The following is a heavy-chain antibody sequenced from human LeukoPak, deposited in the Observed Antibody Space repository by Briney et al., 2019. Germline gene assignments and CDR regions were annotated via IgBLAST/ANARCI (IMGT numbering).Heavy chain of an antibody. J-gene: IGHJ6*03. D-gene: IGHD3-10*01. Sequence: GGSLRLSCAASGFTFSSYGMHWVRQAPGKGLEWVAFIRYDGSNKYYADSVKGRFTISRDNSKNTLYLQMNSLRAEDTAVYYCAKEAFFWGSGRGTFYYYYMDVWGKGTTVTVSS. V-gene: IGHV3-30*02. CDR3: AKEAFFWGSGRGTFYYYYMDV. CDR1: GFTFSSYG. CDR2: IRYDGSNK.